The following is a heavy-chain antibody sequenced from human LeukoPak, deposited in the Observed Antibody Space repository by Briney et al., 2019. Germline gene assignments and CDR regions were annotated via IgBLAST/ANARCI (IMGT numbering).Heavy chain of an antibody. J-gene: IGHJ6*03. Sequence: SETLSLTCTVSGGSISSSSYYWGWIRQPPGKGLEWIGSIYHSGSTYYNPSLKSRVTLSVDTSKNQFSLKLSSVTAADTAVYYCAREYYGSKLRYYYYMDVWGKGTTVTVSS. CDR1: GGSISSSSYY. CDR3: AREYYGSKLRYYYYMDV. CDR2: IYHSGST. V-gene: IGHV4-39*07. D-gene: IGHD3-10*01.